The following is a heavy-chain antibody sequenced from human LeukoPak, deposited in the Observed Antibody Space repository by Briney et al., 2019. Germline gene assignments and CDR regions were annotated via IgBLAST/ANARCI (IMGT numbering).Heavy chain of an antibody. CDR2: LNTDGSST. V-gene: IGHV3-74*01. Sequence: GASLRLSCAASGFTFSSYWMHWVRQAPGKGLVWVSRLNTDGSSTGYADSVKGRFTISRDNSKNTLYLQMNSLRAEDTAVYYCVRDLRYCSSTSCYDPCFDYWGQGTLVTVSS. J-gene: IGHJ4*02. CDR1: GFTFSSYW. CDR3: VRDLRYCSSTSCYDPCFDY. D-gene: IGHD2-2*01.